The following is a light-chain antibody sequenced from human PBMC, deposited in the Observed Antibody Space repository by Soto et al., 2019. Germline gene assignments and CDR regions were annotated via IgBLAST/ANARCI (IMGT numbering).Light chain of an antibody. CDR2: EVS. V-gene: IGLV2-14*01. Sequence: QSALTQPASVSGSPGQSITISCTGTSSDVGTYNYVSWYQHLPGKAPKLMIYEVSNRPSGVSNRFSGSKSGNTASLTISGLQAEDEADYYCATWDVNLNGRVFGGGTQLTVL. CDR1: SSDVGTYNY. J-gene: IGLJ3*02. CDR3: ATWDVNLNGRV.